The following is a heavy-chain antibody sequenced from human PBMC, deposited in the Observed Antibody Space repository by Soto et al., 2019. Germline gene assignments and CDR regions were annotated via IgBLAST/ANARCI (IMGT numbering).Heavy chain of an antibody. J-gene: IGHJ5*02. CDR2: IYYSGST. V-gene: IGHV4-59*08. Sequence: SSETLSLTCTVSGGSISSYYLSWIRQPPGKGLEWIGYIYYSGSTNYNPSLKSRVTISVDTSKNQFSLKLSSVTAADTAVYYCARRRADGYNLNWFDPWGQGTLVTVSS. CDR1: GGSISSYY. CDR3: ARRRADGYNLNWFDP. D-gene: IGHD5-12*01.